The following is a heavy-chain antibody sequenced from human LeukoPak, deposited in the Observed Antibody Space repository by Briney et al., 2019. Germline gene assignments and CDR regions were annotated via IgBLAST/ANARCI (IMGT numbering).Heavy chain of an antibody. CDR2: IIPIFGTA. D-gene: IGHD2-21*01. V-gene: IGHV1-69*01. CDR1: GGTFSSYA. CDR3: ARAGAYCGGDCYSNYYFDY. Sequence: SVKVSCKASGGTFSSYAISWVRQAPGQGLEWMGGIIPIFGTANYAQKFQGRVTITADESTSTAYMELSSLRSEDTAVYYCARAGAYCGGDCYSNYYFDYWGQGTLVTVSS. J-gene: IGHJ4*02.